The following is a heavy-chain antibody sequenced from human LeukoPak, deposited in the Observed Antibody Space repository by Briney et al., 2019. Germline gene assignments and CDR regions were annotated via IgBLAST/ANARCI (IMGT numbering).Heavy chain of an antibody. J-gene: IGHJ3*01. V-gene: IGHV4-61*01. CDR1: GDSVRSDTYY. Sequence: SETLSLTCTVSGDSVRSDTYYWSWIRQPPGKGLEWIGFVYYSGRTNYNASLKSRVTMSVDTSKNPFSLMLRSVTAADTAVYYCVRETTTEYYDSSGYYRQTDVFDAWGQGTMVTVSS. D-gene: IGHD3-22*01. CDR2: VYYSGRT. CDR3: VRETTTEYYDSSGYYRQTDVFDA.